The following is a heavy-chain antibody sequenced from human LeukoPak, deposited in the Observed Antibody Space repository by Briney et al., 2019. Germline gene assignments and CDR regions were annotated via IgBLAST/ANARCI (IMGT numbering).Heavy chain of an antibody. CDR2: ISSSSSYI. CDR1: GFTFSSYS. V-gene: IGHV3-21*01. D-gene: IGHD3-22*01. Sequence: GGSLRLSCAASGFTFSSYSMNWVRQAPGKGLKWVSSISSSSSYIYYADSVKGRFTISRDNAKNSLYLQMNSLRAEDTTVYYCARDTVTRMIAVVTGPSGDYWGQGTLVTVSS. J-gene: IGHJ4*02. CDR3: ARDTVTRMIAVVTGPSGDY.